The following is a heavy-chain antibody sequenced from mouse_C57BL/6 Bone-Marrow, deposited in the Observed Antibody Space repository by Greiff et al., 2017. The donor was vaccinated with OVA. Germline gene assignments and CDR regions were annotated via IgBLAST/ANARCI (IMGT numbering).Heavy chain of an antibody. CDR3: ARKPIYYAMDY. V-gene: IGHV1-72*01. J-gene: IGHJ4*01. CDR1: GYTFTSYW. Sequence: VQLQQPGAELVKPGASVKLSCKASGYTFTSYWMHWVKQRPGRGLEWIGRIDPNSGGTKYNEKFKSKATLTVDKPSSTAYMQLSSLPSEDSAVYECARKPIYYAMDYWGQGTSVTVSA. CDR2: IDPNSGGT.